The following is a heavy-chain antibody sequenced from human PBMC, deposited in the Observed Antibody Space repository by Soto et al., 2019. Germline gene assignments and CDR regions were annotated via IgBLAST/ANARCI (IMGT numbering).Heavy chain of an antibody. Sequence: QVQLVESGGGVVQPGRSLRLSCAASGFTFSSYAMHWVRQAPGKGLEWVAVISYDGSNKYYADSVKGRFTISRDNSKNTLYLQMNSLGAEDTAVYYCARGGTRLDYWGQGTLVTVSS. V-gene: IGHV3-30-3*01. D-gene: IGHD2-2*01. J-gene: IGHJ4*02. CDR3: ARGGTRLDY. CDR2: ISYDGSNK. CDR1: GFTFSSYA.